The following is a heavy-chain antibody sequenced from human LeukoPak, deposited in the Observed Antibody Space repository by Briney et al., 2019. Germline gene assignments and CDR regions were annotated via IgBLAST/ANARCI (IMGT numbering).Heavy chain of an antibody. CDR2: IKQDASET. CDR3: ARPRVPDS. J-gene: IGHJ4*02. CDR1: GFTFSTSW. Sequence: GGSLRLSCAASGFTFSTSWMSWVRQAPGKGLEWVANIKQDASETNYVDSVKGRFTISRDNAKNSLYLQMNSLRAEGTAVYYCARPRVPDSWGQGTLVTVSS. V-gene: IGHV3-7*01.